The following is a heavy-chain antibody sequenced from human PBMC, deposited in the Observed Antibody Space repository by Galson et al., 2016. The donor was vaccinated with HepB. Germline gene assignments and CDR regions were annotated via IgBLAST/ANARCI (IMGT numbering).Heavy chain of an antibody. V-gene: IGHV1-18*01. Sequence: SVKVSCKASSNTFSSYGICWVRQAPGQGLEWMGWINCNNGYTKYERKLQGRVTMTIDTSTRTAYMELRSLRSDDTAVYYCGRDLTNQYGSGSIDYWGQGTQVIVSS. CDR1: SNTFSSYG. D-gene: IGHD3-10*01. J-gene: IGHJ4*02. CDR3: GRDLTNQYGSGSIDY. CDR2: INCNNGYT.